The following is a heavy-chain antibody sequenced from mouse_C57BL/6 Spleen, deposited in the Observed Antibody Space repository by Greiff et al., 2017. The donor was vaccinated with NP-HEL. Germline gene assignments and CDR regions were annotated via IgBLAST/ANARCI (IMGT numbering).Heavy chain of an antibody. Sequence: EVKLQESGPGLVKPSQSLSLTCSVTGYSITSGCYWNWIRQFPGNKLEWMGYISYDGSNNYNPSLKNRISITRDTSKNQFFLKLNSVTTEDTATYYCARGGSRAMDYWGQGTSVTVSS. V-gene: IGHV3-6*01. D-gene: IGHD1-1*02. CDR3: ARGGSRAMDY. J-gene: IGHJ4*01. CDR1: GYSITSGCY. CDR2: ISYDGSN.